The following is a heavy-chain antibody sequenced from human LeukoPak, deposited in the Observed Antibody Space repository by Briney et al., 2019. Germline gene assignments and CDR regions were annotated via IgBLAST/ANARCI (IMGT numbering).Heavy chain of an antibody. CDR1: GYTFTSYD. Sequence: ASVTVSFKASGYTFTSYDINWVRQAPGQGLEWMGWMNANSGNTGYAQKFQGRVTMTRNTSISTAYMELSSLRSEDTAVYYCARVGQEQQLVIDYWAREPWSPSPQ. D-gene: IGHD6-13*01. CDR2: MNANSGNT. V-gene: IGHV1-8*01. J-gene: IGHJ4*02. CDR3: ARVGQEQQLVIDY.